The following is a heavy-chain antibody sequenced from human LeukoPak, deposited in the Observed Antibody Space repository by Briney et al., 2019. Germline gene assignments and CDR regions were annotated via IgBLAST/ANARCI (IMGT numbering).Heavy chain of an antibody. V-gene: IGHV1-69*05. CDR2: IIPIFGTA. CDR3: ARGDYGDYYFDY. Sequence: SVKVSCKASGGTFSSYAISWVRQAPGQGLEWMGGIIPIFGTANYAQKFQGRVAITTDESTSTAYTELSSLRSEDTAVYYCARGDYGDYYFDYWGQGTLVTVSS. CDR1: GGTFSSYA. J-gene: IGHJ4*02. D-gene: IGHD4-17*01.